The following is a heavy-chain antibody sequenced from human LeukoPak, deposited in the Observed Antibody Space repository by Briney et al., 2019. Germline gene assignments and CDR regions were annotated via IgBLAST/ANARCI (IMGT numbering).Heavy chain of an antibody. V-gene: IGHV3-49*04. CDR3: TLQVVPSDNWFDP. D-gene: IGHD2-8*02. CDR2: IRSKPYGGTT. J-gene: IGHJ5*02. Sequence: GGSLRLSCAAAGFTFRTYEMNWVRQAPEKGLEWIGIIRSKPYGGTTDYAASVEGRFTISRDDSRRVAYLQMNSLKTEDTGIYYCTLQVVPSDNWFDPWGQGTLVTVSS. CDR1: GFTFRTYE.